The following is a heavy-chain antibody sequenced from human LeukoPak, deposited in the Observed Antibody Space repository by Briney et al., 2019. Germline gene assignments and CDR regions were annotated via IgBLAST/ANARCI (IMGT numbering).Heavy chain of an antibody. D-gene: IGHD6-19*01. CDR2: MNPNSGNT. V-gene: IGHV1-8*01. J-gene: IGHJ6*02. CDR1: GYTFTSYD. Sequence: GASVKVSCKASGYTFTSYDINWVRQATGQGLEWMGWMNPNSGNTGYAQKFQGRVTMTRNTSISTAYMELSSLRSEDTAVYYCARDLPGIAVYGRPGRDVWGQGTTVTVSS. CDR3: ARDLPGIAVYGRPGRDV.